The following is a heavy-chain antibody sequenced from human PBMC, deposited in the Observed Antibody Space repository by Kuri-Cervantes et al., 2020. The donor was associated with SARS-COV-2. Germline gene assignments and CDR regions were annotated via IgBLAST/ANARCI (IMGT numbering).Heavy chain of an antibody. CDR2: ISSTSDGSI. CDR1: GISVITSE. CDR3: ARTYYDILTGYCPFDY. V-gene: IGHV3-48*03. D-gene: IGHD3-9*01. J-gene: IGHJ4*02. Sequence: GGSLRLSCEGFGISVITSEMNWVRQAPGKGLEWVSYISSTSDGSIYYADSVKGRFTISRDNAKNSLYLQMNNLRAEDTAVYYCARTYYDILTGYCPFDYWGQGTLVTVSS.